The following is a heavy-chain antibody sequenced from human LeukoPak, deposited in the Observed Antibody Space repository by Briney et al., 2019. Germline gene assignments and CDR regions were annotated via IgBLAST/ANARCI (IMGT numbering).Heavy chain of an antibody. D-gene: IGHD2-2*01. CDR1: GGSIRDPAYY. CDR2: IYNSGVT. V-gene: IGHV4-39*01. Sequence: SETLSLTCTVSGGSIRDPAYYWGWIRQPPGKGLDWIASIYNSGVTYFHPSLGSRAGIFLDTSNNQFSLELTSVTAADTAVYYCVRHGGTSSLISYSWFDPWGQGILVTVPS. CDR3: VRHGGTSSLISYSWFDP. J-gene: IGHJ5*02.